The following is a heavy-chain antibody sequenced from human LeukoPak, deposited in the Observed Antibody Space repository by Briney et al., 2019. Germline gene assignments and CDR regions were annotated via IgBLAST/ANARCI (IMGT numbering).Heavy chain of an antibody. V-gene: IGHV1-18*01. CDR2: ISAYNGNT. Sequence: GASVKVSCKASGYTFTSYGISWVRQAPGQGLEWMGWISAYNGNTNYAQKLQGRVTMTTDTSTSTAYMELRSLRSDDTAVCYCARDGEQQLVLRVPYYSYYGMDVWGQGTTVTVSS. J-gene: IGHJ6*02. CDR1: GYTFTSYG. CDR3: ARDGEQQLVLRVPYYSYYGMDV. D-gene: IGHD6-13*01.